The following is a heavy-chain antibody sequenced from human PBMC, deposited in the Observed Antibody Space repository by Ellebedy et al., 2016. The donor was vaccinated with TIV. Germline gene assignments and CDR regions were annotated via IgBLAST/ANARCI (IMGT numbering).Heavy chain of an antibody. CDR3: ASDMVRGAFDI. V-gene: IGHV4-38-2*02. J-gene: IGHJ3*02. D-gene: IGHD3-10*01. Sequence: SETLSLTXTVSGYSISSGYYWGCIRHPPGTGMELIGCVYHSGSTYHNPYLKSRVTILVGTSKNQFSLKLSSVTAADTAVYYCASDMVRGAFDIWGQGAMVTVSP. CDR1: GYSISSGYY. CDR2: VYHSGST.